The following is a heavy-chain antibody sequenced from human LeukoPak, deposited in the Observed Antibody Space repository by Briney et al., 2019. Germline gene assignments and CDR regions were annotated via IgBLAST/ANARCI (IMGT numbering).Heavy chain of an antibody. V-gene: IGHV1-8*03. D-gene: IGHD5-12*01. J-gene: IGHJ4*02. CDR1: GYTFTSYD. CDR3: ARASSGYGSRGDY. Sequence: ASVKVSCKASGYTFTSYDINWVRQATGQGLEWMGWMNPNSGNTGYAQKFQGRVTITRNTSISTAYMELSSLRSEDTAVYYCARASSGYGSRGDYWGQGTLVTVSS. CDR2: MNPNSGNT.